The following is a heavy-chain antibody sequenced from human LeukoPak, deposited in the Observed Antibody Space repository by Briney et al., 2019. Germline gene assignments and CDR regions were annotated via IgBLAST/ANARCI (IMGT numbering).Heavy chain of an antibody. J-gene: IGHJ4*02. CDR3: ARDLYGGTSATFDY. Sequence: VASVKVSCKASGYTFTGYYMHWVRQAPGQGLEWMGWINPNSGGTYYAQKFQGRVTMTSDTSISSAYMELSRLRSDDRAVCYCARDLYGGTSATFDYWGQGTLVTVSS. D-gene: IGHD4-23*01. CDR2: INPNSGGT. CDR1: GYTFTGYY. V-gene: IGHV1-2*02.